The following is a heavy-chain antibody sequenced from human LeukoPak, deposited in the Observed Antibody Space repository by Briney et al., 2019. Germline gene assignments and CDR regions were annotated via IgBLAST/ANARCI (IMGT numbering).Heavy chain of an antibody. V-gene: IGHV3-30-3*01. CDR1: GFTFSSYA. CDR2: ISYDGSNK. Sequence: GESLKISCAASGFTFSSYAMHWVRQAPGKGLEWVAVISYDGSNKYYADSVKGRFTISRDNSKNTLYLQMNSLRAEDTAVYYCASYSSSWSFDYWGQGTLVTVSS. D-gene: IGHD6-13*01. J-gene: IGHJ4*02. CDR3: ASYSSSWSFDY.